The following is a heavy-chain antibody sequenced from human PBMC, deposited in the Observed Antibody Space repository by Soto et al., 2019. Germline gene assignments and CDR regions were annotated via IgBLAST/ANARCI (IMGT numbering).Heavy chain of an antibody. J-gene: IGHJ6*03. CDR3: ARAQVVAATATAHPMDV. D-gene: IGHD2-15*01. V-gene: IGHV4-59*01. CDR1: GGSISSYY. CDR2: IYYSGST. Sequence: QVQLQESCPGLVKPSETLSLNCTVSGGSISSYYWSWIPQPPGKGLEWIGYIYYSGSTNYNPSLMSRVTISVDTSKNLFSLKLSSVTDADTAVYYLARAQVVAATATAHPMDVWVKGTTVTVSS.